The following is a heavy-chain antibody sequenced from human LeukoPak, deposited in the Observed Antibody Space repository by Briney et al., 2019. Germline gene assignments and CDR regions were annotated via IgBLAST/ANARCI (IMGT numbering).Heavy chain of an antibody. CDR3: ARDGGAVDTVYGMDV. Sequence: GGSLRLSCAASGFTFSSYRMSWVRQAPGKGLEWVANIKQDGSEKYYVDSVKGRFTISRDNAKNSLYLQMNSLRAEDTAVYYCARDGGAVDTVYGMDVWGKGTTVTVSS. CDR1: GFTFSSYR. CDR2: IKQDGSEK. V-gene: IGHV3-7*03. D-gene: IGHD3-16*01. J-gene: IGHJ6*04.